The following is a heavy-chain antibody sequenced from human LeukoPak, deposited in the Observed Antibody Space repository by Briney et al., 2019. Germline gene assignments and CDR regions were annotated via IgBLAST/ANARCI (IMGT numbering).Heavy chain of an antibody. Sequence: ASVKVCCKAYGYTFMSHGISWVRQAPGQGLEWMGWISGSSSNTNYAQRLQGRVTMTTDTSTTTAYMELRSLRSDDTAVYYCARATGTWGHDGFDIWGQGTMVTVSS. CDR1: GYTFMSHG. CDR3: ARATGTWGHDGFDI. J-gene: IGHJ3*02. V-gene: IGHV1-18*01. D-gene: IGHD3-16*01. CDR2: ISGSSSNT.